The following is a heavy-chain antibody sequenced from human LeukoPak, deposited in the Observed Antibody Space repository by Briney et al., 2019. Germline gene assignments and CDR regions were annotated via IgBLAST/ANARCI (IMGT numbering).Heavy chain of an antibody. D-gene: IGHD6-6*01. Sequence: ASVKVSCKASGYTFTSYYMHWVRQAPGQGLKWMGIINPSGGSTSYAQKFRGRVTMTRDMSTSTVYMELSSLRSEDTAVYYCARGSIAARPPNDYWGQGTLVTVSS. J-gene: IGHJ4*02. V-gene: IGHV1-46*01. CDR2: INPSGGST. CDR1: GYTFTSYY. CDR3: ARGSIAARPPNDY.